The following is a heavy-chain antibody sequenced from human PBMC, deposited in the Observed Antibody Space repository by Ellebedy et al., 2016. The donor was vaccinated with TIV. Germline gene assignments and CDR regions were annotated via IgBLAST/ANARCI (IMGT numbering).Heavy chain of an antibody. CDR3: ATIGTSSWHDY. V-gene: IGHV3-64*01. J-gene: IGHJ4*02. CDR1: GFTFSSYA. CDR2: ISSNGGST. Sequence: PGGSLRLSCAASGFTFSSYAMHWVRQAPGKGLEYVSAISSNGGSTYYANSVKGRFTISRDNSKNTLYLQMGSLRAEDMAVYYCATIGTSSWHDYWGQGTLVTVSS. D-gene: IGHD6-13*01.